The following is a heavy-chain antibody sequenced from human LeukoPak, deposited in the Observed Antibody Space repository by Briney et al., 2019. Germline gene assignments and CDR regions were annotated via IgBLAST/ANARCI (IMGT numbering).Heavy chain of an antibody. CDR3: ARDLVSSSWSFDY. D-gene: IGHD6-13*01. CDR2: ISSSSSYT. Sequence: PGGSLRLSCAASGFTFSDYYMSWIRQAPGKGLEWVSYISSSSSYTNYADSVKGRFTISRDNAKNSLCLQMNSLRAEDTAVYYCARDLVSSSWSFDYWGQGTLVTVSS. CDR1: GFTFSDYY. J-gene: IGHJ4*02. V-gene: IGHV3-11*05.